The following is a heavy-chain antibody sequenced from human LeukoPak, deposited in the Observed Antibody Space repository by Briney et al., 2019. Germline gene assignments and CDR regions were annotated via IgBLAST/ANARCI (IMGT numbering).Heavy chain of an antibody. CDR3: ARGVEMATITDHDAFDI. Sequence: GESLKISCKGSGYSFTSYWIGWVRQMPRKGLEWMGIIYPGDSDTRYSPSFQGQVTISADKSISTAYLQWSSLKASDTAMYYCARGVEMATITDHDAFDIWGQGTMVTVSS. CDR2: IYPGDSDT. V-gene: IGHV5-51*01. D-gene: IGHD5-24*01. J-gene: IGHJ3*02. CDR1: GYSFTSYW.